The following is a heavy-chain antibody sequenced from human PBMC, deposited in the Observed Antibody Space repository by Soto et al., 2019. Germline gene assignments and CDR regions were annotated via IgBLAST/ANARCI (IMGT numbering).Heavy chain of an antibody. Sequence: PSETLSLTCAVYGGSFSGYYWSWIRQPPGKGLEWIGEINHSGSTNYNPSLKSRVTISVDTSKNQFSLRLSSVTAADTAVYYCAKPPYRGYCRSTSCYPEYFQHGGRGTVVTVSS. V-gene: IGHV4-34*01. CDR2: INHSGST. CDR1: GGSFSGYY. CDR3: AKPPYRGYCRSTSCYPEYFQH. D-gene: IGHD2-2*01. J-gene: IGHJ1*01.